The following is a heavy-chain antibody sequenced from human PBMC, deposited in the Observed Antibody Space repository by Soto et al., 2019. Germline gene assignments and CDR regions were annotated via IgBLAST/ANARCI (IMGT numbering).Heavy chain of an antibody. J-gene: IGHJ4*02. CDR1: NDSISSTNW. D-gene: IGHD6-19*01. CDR3: ARTHNSCRRSGWFFDY. V-gene: IGHV4-4*02. Sequence: QVQLQESGPRLVKPSGTLSLTCGVSNDSISSTNWWSWVRQPPGMGLEWIGEVFHTGTTNYNPSLKSRFTISVDKPQNQFSLNLRSVTAADTAVYYCARTHNSCRRSGWFFDYWGQGTLVTVSS. CDR2: VFHTGTT.